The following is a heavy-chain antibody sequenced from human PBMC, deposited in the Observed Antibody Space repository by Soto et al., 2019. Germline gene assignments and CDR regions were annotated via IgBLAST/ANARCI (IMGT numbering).Heavy chain of an antibody. CDR2: IIPIFGTA. Sequence: SVKVSCKASGGTFSSYAISWVRQAPGQGLEWMGGIIPIFGTANYAQKFQGRVTITADESTSTAYMELSSLRSEDTAVYYCARVGPYGDYFDYWGQGTLVTVSS. CDR1: GGTFSSYA. D-gene: IGHD4-17*01. J-gene: IGHJ4*02. V-gene: IGHV1-69*13. CDR3: ARVGPYGDYFDY.